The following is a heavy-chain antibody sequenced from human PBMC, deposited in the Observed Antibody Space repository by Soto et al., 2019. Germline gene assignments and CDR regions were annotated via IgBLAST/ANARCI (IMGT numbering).Heavy chain of an antibody. Sequence: GGSLRLSCAASGFIFSDYSMNWVRQFPGKGLEWIAYIDGGSSAIHYTDSVKGRFTISRDNARNSLYLQMNSLRDEDTAVYYCTREGSWGRGTQVTVSS. V-gene: IGHV3-48*02. CDR3: TREGS. CDR1: GFIFSDYS. CDR2: IDGGSSAI. J-gene: IGHJ4*02.